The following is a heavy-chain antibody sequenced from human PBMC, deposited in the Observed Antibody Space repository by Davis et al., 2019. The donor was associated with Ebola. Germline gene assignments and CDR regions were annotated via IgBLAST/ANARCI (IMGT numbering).Heavy chain of an antibody. CDR3: ARAPWPGYSSGWH. CDR1: GGSISSSSYY. CDR2: INHSGST. Sequence: SESLSLTCTVSGGSISSSSYYWSWIRQPPGKGLEWIGEINHSGSTNYNPSLKSRVTISVDTSKNQFSLTLSSVTAADTAVYYCARAPWPGYSSGWHWSQGTLVTVSS. V-gene: IGHV4-39*07. J-gene: IGHJ4*02. D-gene: IGHD6-19*01.